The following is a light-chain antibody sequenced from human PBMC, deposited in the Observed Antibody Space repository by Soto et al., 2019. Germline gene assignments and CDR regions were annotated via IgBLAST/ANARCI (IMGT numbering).Light chain of an antibody. CDR1: QTISSN. Sequence: ETVMTQSPATLSVSPGERATLSCRASQTISSNLAWYQQKPGQAPRLLMFRTSTRATGIPARFSGSGSGTEFNITISSLQYEDSAVYYCQQYNNWPRATFGGGTKVEIK. CDR2: RTS. CDR3: QQYNNWPRAT. J-gene: IGKJ4*01. V-gene: IGKV3-15*01.